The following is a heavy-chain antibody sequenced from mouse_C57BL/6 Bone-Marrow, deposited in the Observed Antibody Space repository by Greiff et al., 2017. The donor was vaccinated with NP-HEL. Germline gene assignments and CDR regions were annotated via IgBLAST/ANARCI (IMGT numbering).Heavy chain of an antibody. CDR2: IDPSDSYT. CDR3: ELNYPFDY. D-gene: IGHD1-1*02. V-gene: IGHV1-50*01. Sequence: QVHVKQSGAELVKPGASVKLSCKASGYTFTSYWMQWVKQRPGQGLEWIGEIDPSDSYTNYNQKFKGKATLTVDTSSSTAYMQLSSLTSEDSAVYYCELNYPFDYWGQGTTLTVSS. CDR1: GYTFTSYW. J-gene: IGHJ2*01.